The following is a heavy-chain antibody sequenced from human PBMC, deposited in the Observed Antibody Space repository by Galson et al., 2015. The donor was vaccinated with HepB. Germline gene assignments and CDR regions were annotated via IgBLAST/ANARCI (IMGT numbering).Heavy chain of an antibody. CDR1: GFTFSSYG. J-gene: IGHJ4*02. V-gene: IGHV3-30*18. Sequence: SLRLSCAASGFTFSSYGMHWVRQAPGKGLEWVAVISYDGSNKYYADSVKGRFTISRDNSKNTLYLQMNSLRAEDTAVYYCAKDGGSSPDYWGQGTLVTVSS. CDR3: AKDGGSSPDY. CDR2: ISYDGSNK. D-gene: IGHD6-13*01.